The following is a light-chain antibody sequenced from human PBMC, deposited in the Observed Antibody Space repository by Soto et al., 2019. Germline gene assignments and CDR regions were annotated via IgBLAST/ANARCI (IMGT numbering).Light chain of an antibody. CDR1: SSDVGGYNH. J-gene: IGLJ1*01. V-gene: IGLV2-14*01. CDR3: SSYTSSNTYV. Sequence: QSVLTQPASVSGSPGQSITISCTGTSSDVGGYNHVSWYQQHPGKAPKLMIYEVSDRPSGVSSRFSGSKSGNTASLTISGLRAEDEADYYCSSYTSSNTYVFGTGTKVTVL. CDR2: EVS.